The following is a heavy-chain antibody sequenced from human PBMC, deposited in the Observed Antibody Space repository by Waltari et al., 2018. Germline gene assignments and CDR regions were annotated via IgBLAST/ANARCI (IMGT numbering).Heavy chain of an antibody. Sequence: QLQLQESGPGLVKPSETLSLTCTVSGGSISSSSYYWGWIRQPPGKGLEWIGSIYYCRRPYYTPSLKSRVTISVAPSKTQFPLKLSSVTAADTAVYYCARRAITMVRGVEGGDYMDVWGKGTTVTVSS. J-gene: IGHJ6*03. D-gene: IGHD3-10*01. V-gene: IGHV4-39*07. CDR3: ARRAITMVRGVEGGDYMDV. CDR2: IYYCRRP. CDR1: GGSISSSSYY.